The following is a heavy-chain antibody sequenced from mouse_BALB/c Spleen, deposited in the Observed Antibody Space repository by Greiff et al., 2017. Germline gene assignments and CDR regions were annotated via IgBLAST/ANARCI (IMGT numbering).Heavy chain of an antibody. J-gene: IGHJ4*01. CDR2: IYWDDDK. CDR1: GFSLSTSGMG. V-gene: IGHV8-12*01. CDR3: ARGWLRRYYAMDY. Sequence: QVTLKVSGPGILQPSQTLSLTCSFSGFSLSTSGMGVSWIRQPSGKVLEWLAHIYWDDDKRYNPSLKRRLTISKDTSSNQVFLKITSVDTADTATYYCARGWLRRYYAMDYWGQGTSVTVSS. D-gene: IGHD2-2*01.